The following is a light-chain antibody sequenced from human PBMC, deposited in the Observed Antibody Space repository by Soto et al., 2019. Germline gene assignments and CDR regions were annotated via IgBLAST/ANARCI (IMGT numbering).Light chain of an antibody. V-gene: IGKV1-5*01. CDR2: EAS. CDR3: QQRSNWPPIT. CDR1: QTISRW. J-gene: IGKJ5*01. Sequence: DIQMTQSPSTLSASVGYRFIITCLASQTISRWLAWYQQKPGKAPKLLIYEASTRATGVPDRFSGSGSGTDFTLTISSLEPEDFAVYYCQQRSNWPPITFGQGRRLEIK.